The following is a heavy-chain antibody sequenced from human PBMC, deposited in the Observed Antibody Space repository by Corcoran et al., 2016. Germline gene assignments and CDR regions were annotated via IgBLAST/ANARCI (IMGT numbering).Heavy chain of an antibody. CDR3: TRDYGDYLG. Sequence: EVQLVESGGDLVKPGGSLRLSCAASGFTFSDYWMHWVRQAPGKGLEWVGRIKTKADGGTTDYAAPVKGRFTISRDDSKTMLYLQMSSLRTEDTAIYYCTRDYGDYLGWGQGTLVTVSS. J-gene: IGHJ4*02. D-gene: IGHD4-17*01. V-gene: IGHV3-15*07. CDR1: GFTFSDYW. CDR2: IKTKADGGTT.